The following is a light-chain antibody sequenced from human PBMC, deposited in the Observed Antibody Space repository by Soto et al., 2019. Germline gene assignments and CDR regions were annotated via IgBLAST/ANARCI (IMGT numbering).Light chain of an antibody. Sequence: QSALTQPASVSGSPGQSITISCTGTSSDVGGYNYVSWYQQHPGKAPKLMIYDVSNRPSGVSNRFSGSKSGNTASLTISGLQAEDEADYYCSSYTGSQPLFGTGTKVTVL. J-gene: IGLJ1*01. CDR3: SSYTGSQPL. V-gene: IGLV2-14*01. CDR2: DVS. CDR1: SSDVGGYNY.